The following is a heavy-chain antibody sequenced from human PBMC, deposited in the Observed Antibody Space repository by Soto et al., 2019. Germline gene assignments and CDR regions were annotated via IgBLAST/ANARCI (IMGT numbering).Heavy chain of an antibody. Sequence: PSEALSLTCTVSGGSISSGDYYWSWIRQPPGKGLEWIGYIYYSGSTYYNPSLKSRVTISVDTSKNQFSLKLSSVTAADTAVYYCARAQAYYDILTGPSYFEYWGKGTLVTVSS. V-gene: IGHV4-30-4*01. CDR1: GGSISSGDYY. D-gene: IGHD3-9*01. CDR2: IYYSGST. J-gene: IGHJ4*02. CDR3: ARAQAYYDILTGPSYFEY.